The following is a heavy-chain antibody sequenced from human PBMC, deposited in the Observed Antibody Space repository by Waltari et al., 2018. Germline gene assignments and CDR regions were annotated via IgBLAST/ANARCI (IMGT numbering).Heavy chain of an antibody. CDR3: ARALASRFLEWSSYWYFDL. J-gene: IGHJ2*01. D-gene: IGHD3-3*01. V-gene: IGHV1-69*08. CDR1: GGTFSSYA. Sequence: QVQLVQSGAEVKKPGSSVKVSCKASGGTFSSYAIRWVRQAPGQGLEWMGRIIPIFGTANYAQKFQGRVTITADKSTSTAYMELSSLRSEDTAVYYCARALASRFLEWSSYWYFDLWGRGTLVTVSS. CDR2: IIPIFGTA.